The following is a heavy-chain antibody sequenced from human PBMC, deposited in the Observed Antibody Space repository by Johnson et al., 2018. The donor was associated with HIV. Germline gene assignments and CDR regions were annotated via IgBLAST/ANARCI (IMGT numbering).Heavy chain of an antibody. Sequence: QVQLVESGGGVVQPGRSLRLSCAASGFTFSSYAMHWVRQAPGKGLEWVAVISYDGSNKYYADSVKGRFTISRDNSKNTLYLQMNSLRAEDTAVYYCASDWGSRHAFDIWGQGT. J-gene: IGHJ3*02. CDR1: GFTFSSYA. CDR3: ASDWGSRHAFDI. D-gene: IGHD7-27*01. V-gene: IGHV3-30*04. CDR2: ISYDGSNK.